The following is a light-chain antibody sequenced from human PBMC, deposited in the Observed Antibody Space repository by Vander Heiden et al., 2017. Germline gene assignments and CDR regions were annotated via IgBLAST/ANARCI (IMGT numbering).Light chain of an antibody. J-gene: IGLJ1*01. CDR1: SSDVGAYNS. Sequence: QSALTQPASVSGSPGQSITISCTGTSSDVGAYNSVSWYQHHPGKAPKLMIYDVSNRPSGVSNRFSGSKSGNTASLTISGLQAEDEADYYCSSYTTSSTPLYVFGTGTKVTVL. CDR2: DVS. CDR3: SSYTTSSTPLYV. V-gene: IGLV2-14*03.